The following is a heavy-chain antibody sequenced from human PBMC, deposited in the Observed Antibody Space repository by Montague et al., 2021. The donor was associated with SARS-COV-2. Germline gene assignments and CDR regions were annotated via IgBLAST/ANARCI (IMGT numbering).Heavy chain of an antibody. V-gene: IGHV6-1*01. Sequence: VSPGASLSSDSLSWHWIRQSPSRGLEWLASTYYRSTWYNDSAPSVSGRATVKPDTSRNQFSLRLDSVTPEDTALYFCARKMDSSFDVWGKGTMVIVSS. J-gene: IGHJ3*01. CDR3: ARKMDSSFDV. CDR1: GASLSSDSLS. CDR2: TYYRSTWYN. D-gene: IGHD2-2*03.